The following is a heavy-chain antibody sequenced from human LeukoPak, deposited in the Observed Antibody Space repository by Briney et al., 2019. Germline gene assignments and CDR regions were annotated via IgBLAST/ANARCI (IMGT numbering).Heavy chain of an antibody. V-gene: IGHV4-61*02. CDR3: ARATIFGVVILD. D-gene: IGHD3-3*01. CDR2: IYTSGST. Sequence: PSQTLSLTCTVSGGSISSGSYYWSWIRQPAGNGLEWIGRIYTSGSTNYSPSLKSRVTISVDTSKNQFSLKLSSVTAADTAVYYCARATIFGVVILDWGQGTMVTVSS. CDR1: GGSISSGSYY. J-gene: IGHJ3*01.